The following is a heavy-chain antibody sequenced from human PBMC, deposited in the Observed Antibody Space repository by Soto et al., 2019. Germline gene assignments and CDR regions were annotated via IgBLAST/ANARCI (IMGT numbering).Heavy chain of an antibody. CDR2: IYYSGST. Sequence: PSETLSLTCTVSGGSISSSSYYWGWIRQPPGKGLEWIGSIYYSGSTYYNPSLKSRVTISVDTSKNQFSLKLSSVTAADTAVYYCARHARSGWFDPWGQGTLVTVSS. CDR1: GGSISSSSYY. J-gene: IGHJ5*02. D-gene: IGHD3-10*01. CDR3: ARHARSGWFDP. V-gene: IGHV4-39*01.